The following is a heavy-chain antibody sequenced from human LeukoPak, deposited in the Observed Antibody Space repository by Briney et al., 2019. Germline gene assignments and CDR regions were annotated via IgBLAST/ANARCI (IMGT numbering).Heavy chain of an antibody. Sequence: SETLSLTCTVSGGSINNYYWSWIRQSAEKGLEWIGRIDTSGNTRYNPSLKSRLSMSLDTSKNQFSLRLNSVTAADTAVYYYARDLSHQLGYFDKWGQGILVTVSS. CDR1: GGSINNYY. D-gene: IGHD1-1*01. CDR3: ARDLSHQLGYFDK. V-gene: IGHV4-4*07. CDR2: IDTSGNT. J-gene: IGHJ4*02.